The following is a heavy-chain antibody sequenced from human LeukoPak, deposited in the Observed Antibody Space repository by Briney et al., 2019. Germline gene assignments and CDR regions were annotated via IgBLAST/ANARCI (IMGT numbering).Heavy chain of an antibody. D-gene: IGHD3-22*01. V-gene: IGHV3-7*01. CDR3: ARAAYDSSGYLTL. J-gene: IGHJ4*02. Sequence: GGSLRLSCAASRFTLSTYWMSWVRQAPGKGLEWVAHIKQDGSQEYYVDSVKGRFTISRDSAKNSLYLQMNSLRAEDTAVYYCARAAYDSSGYLTLWGQGTLVTVSS. CDR2: IKQDGSQE. CDR1: RFTLSTYW.